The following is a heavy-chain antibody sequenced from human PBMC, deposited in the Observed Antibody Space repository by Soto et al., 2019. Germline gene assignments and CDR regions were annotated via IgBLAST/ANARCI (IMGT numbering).Heavy chain of an antibody. J-gene: IGHJ4*02. Sequence: ASVKVSCKASGYSFMTYGMQWVRQAPGQRLEWMGWINPGSGDTKYSEKFQGRVAITRDTSASTVYMELSSLRSEDTAVYYCARIRLLWFGETADWAQGTRVTVSS. CDR3: ARIRLLWFGETAD. CDR1: GYSFMTYG. D-gene: IGHD3-10*01. CDR2: INPGSGDT. V-gene: IGHV1-3*01.